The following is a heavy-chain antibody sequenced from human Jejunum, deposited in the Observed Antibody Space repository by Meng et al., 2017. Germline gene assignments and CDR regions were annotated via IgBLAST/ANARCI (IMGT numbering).Heavy chain of an antibody. Sequence: LGHSCAEVKKPRASVKGPCKNSGYTFSSYDINWVRQATGQGLDWMGYMIPHSGDTAYAQKFQGRVTMTRDTSINPAYMELTTLTSEDTALYFCALSRGSSGSNQRFDYWGQGTLVTVSS. CDR2: MIPHSGDT. V-gene: IGHV1-8*01. CDR1: GYTFSSYD. CDR3: ALSRGSSGSNQRFDY. D-gene: IGHD1-26*01. J-gene: IGHJ4*02.